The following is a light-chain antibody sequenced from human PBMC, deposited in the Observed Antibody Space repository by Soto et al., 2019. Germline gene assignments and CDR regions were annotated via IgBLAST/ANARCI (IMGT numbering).Light chain of an antibody. V-gene: IGKV1-5*01. CDR1: QTMYKK. J-gene: IGKJ1*01. CDR2: DAS. Sequence: DIQLTQSPSMQSASVGDRVTITCRASQTMYKKLAWYQQKPGKAPRLLIFDASTFETGVPLRFSGSGSGTEFPLSINSLQPEDFGTYFCQQYDLYWTFGQGTKV. CDR3: QQYDLYWT.